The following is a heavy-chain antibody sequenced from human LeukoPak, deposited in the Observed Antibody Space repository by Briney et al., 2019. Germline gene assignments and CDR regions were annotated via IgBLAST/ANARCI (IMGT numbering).Heavy chain of an antibody. J-gene: IGHJ5*02. CDR2: IYTSGST. D-gene: IGHD6-13*01. V-gene: IGHV4-61*02. Sequence: PSEALSLPHTVSGGSISSGSYYGSWIRQPAGKGLEWIQRIYTSGSTNYNPSLKSPFPISVDTSKNQLCLNLSSVSAADTAVYYCARGYFSSWYMNWFDPWGQGTLVTVSS. CDR1: GGSISSGSYY. CDR3: ARGYFSSWYMNWFDP.